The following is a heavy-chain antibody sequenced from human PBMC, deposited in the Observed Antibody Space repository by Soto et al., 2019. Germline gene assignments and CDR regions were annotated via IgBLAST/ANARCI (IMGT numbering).Heavy chain of an antibody. J-gene: IGHJ6*02. CDR1: GHTFTSYY. CDR2: ISPSGGST. Sequence: GASVKVSCKSSGHTFTSYYMHWVRQAPGQVLGWMGIISPSGGSTSYAQKFQGRVTMTRDTSTSTVYMELSSLRSEDTAVYYCARLHSSPHYDFWSGDQPYYYYYGMDVWGQGTTVTVSS. D-gene: IGHD3-3*01. CDR3: ARLHSSPHYDFWSGDQPYYYYYGMDV. V-gene: IGHV1-46*01.